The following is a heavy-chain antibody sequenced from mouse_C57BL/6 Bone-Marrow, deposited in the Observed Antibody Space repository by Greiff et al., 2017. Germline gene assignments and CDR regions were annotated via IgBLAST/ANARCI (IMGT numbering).Heavy chain of an antibody. CDR3: ARDAPYSNYWYFDV. CDR1: GFTFSDYY. V-gene: IGHV5-16*01. Sequence: EVKLVESEGGLVQPGSSMKLSCTASGFTFSDYYMAWVRQVPEKGLEWVANINYDGSSTYYLDSLKSRFIISRDNAKNILYLQMSSLKSEDTATYYCARDAPYSNYWYFDVWCTGTTVTVSS. J-gene: IGHJ1*03. D-gene: IGHD2-5*01. CDR2: INYDGSST.